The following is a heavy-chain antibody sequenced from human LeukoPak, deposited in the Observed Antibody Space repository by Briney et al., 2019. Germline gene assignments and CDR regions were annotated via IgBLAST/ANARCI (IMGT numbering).Heavy chain of an antibody. CDR2: IIPIFGTA. CDR1: GGTFSSYA. Sequence: SVKVSCKASGGTFSSYAISWVRQAPGQGLEWMGGIIPIFGTANYAQKFQGRVTITTDESTSTAYMELSSLRSEDTVVYYCARGAVVPADLFDYWGQGTLVTVSS. V-gene: IGHV1-69*05. J-gene: IGHJ4*02. D-gene: IGHD2-2*01. CDR3: ARGAVVPADLFDY.